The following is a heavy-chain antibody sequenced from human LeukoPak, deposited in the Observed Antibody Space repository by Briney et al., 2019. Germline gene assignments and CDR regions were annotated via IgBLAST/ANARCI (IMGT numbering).Heavy chain of an antibody. D-gene: IGHD2-21*02. CDR2: IKSKTDGGTT. Sequence: GGSLRLSCAASGFTFSNAWMSWVRQAPGKGLEWVGRIKSKTDGGTTDYAAPVKGRFTISRDDSKNTLYLQMNSLKTEDTAVYYCASSRFGGDYADAFDIWGQGTMVTVSS. V-gene: IGHV3-15*01. CDR3: ASSRFGGDYADAFDI. J-gene: IGHJ3*02. CDR1: GFTFSNAW.